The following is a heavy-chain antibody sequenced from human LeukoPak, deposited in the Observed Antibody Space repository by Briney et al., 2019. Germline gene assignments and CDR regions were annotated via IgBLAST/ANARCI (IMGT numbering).Heavy chain of an antibody. CDR1: GFTFSSYD. CDR2: IGTAGDT. Sequence: PGGSLRLSCAASGFTFSSYDMHWVRQATGKGLEWVSAIGTAGDTYYPGSVKGRFTISRENAKNSLYLQMNSLRAGDTAVYYCARESIVGGAFDIWAQGTMVTVSS. V-gene: IGHV3-13*01. D-gene: IGHD3-22*01. CDR3: ARESIVGGAFDI. J-gene: IGHJ3*02.